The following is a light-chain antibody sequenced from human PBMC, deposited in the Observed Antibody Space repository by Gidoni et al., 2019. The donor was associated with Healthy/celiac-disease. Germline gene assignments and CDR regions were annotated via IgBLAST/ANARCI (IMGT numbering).Light chain of an antibody. CDR3: RSYTSSSTLV. V-gene: IGLV2-14*01. J-gene: IGLJ3*02. CDR2: EVS. Sequence: QSALTQPASVSGSPGQSITIPCTGTSSDVGGYNYVSWYQQHPGKAPKPMIDEVSNRPSGVSNRFSGSKSGNTASLTISGFQAEDEADYYCRSYTSSSTLVFGGGTKLTVL. CDR1: SSDVGGYNY.